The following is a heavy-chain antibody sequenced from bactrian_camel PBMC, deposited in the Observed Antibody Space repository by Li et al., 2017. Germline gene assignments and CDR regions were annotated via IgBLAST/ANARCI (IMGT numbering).Heavy chain of an antibody. J-gene: IGHJ4*01. CDR2: INSGGSIT. D-gene: IGHD6*01. CDR3: AKDPKMYGGSWLSPDIDH. CDR1: GFTFSSYA. Sequence: HVQLVESGGGLVQPGGSLRLSCEASGFTFSSYAMSWVRLAPGKGLEWQSAINSGGSITYYADSVKGRFTISRDNVKNTLYLQLDSLNTEDTAMYYCAKDPKMYGGSWLSPDIDHWGQGTQVTVS. V-gene: IGHV3S1*01.